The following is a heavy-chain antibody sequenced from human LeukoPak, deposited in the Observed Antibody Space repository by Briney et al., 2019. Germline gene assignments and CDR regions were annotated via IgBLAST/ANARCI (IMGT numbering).Heavy chain of an antibody. CDR1: GFTFSSYA. D-gene: IGHD6-13*01. V-gene: IGHV3-23*01. CDR3: AKSFGRIAAAGTHY. J-gene: IGHJ4*02. CDR2: ISGSGGST. Sequence: PGGSLRLSCAASGFTFSSYAMSWVRQAPGKGLEWVSAISGSGGSTYYADSVKGRFTISRDNSKNTLYLQMNSLRAADTAVYYCAKSFGRIAAAGTHYWGQGTLVTVSS.